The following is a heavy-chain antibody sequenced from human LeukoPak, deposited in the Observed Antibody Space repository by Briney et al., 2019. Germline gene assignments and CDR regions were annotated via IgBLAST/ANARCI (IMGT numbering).Heavy chain of an antibody. CDR2: IIPIFGTA. CDR1: GGTFSSYA. CDR3: ARGTFMGWYMDV. V-gene: IGHV1-69*13. Sequence: SVKVSCTASGGTFSSYAISWVRQAPGQGLEWMGGIIPIFGTANYAQKFQGRVTITADESTSTAYMELSSLRSEDTAVYYCARGTFMGWYMDVWGKGTTVTVSS. D-gene: IGHD1-14*01. J-gene: IGHJ6*03.